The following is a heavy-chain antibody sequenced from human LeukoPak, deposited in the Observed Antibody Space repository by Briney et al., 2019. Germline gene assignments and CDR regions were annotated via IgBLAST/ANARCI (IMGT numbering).Heavy chain of an antibody. CDR1: GGSISSGGYY. Sequence: SETLSLTCTVSGGSISSGGYYWSWIRQHPGEGLEWIGYIYYSGSTYYNPSLKSRVTISVDTSKNQFSLKLSSVTAADTAVYYCAVFATYYYDSSGYYHYWGQGTLVTVSS. V-gene: IGHV4-31*03. D-gene: IGHD3-22*01. J-gene: IGHJ4*02. CDR2: IYYSGST. CDR3: AVFATYYYDSSGYYHY.